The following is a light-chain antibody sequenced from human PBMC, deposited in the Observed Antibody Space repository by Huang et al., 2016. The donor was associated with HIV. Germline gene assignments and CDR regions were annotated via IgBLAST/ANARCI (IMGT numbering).Light chain of an antibody. V-gene: IGKV3-20*01. CDR2: GAS. J-gene: IGKJ4*01. CDR1: QTISSAH. Sequence: IVLTQSPGILSLSPGETATLSCRASQTISSAHLAWYQQKSGQAPRLLIYGASIREKGVPGRFSGSGSGTDFTLTISSLEPEDFAVYYCQQSGTSPPFTFGGGTKVEI. CDR3: QQSGTSPPFT.